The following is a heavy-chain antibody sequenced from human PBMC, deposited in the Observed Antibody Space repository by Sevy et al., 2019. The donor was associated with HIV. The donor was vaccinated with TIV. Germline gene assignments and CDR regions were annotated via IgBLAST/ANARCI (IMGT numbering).Heavy chain of an antibody. CDR1: GFTFSSYS. CDR2: ISSSSSHI. CDR3: ARARHGSSSHDAFDI. V-gene: IGHV3-21*01. J-gene: IGHJ3*02. Sequence: GGSLRLSCAASGFTFSSYSMNWVRQAPGKGLEWVSSISSSSSHIYYAYSVKGRFTISRDNAKNSLYLQMNSLRAEDMAVYYCARARHGSSSHDAFDICGQGTMVTVSS. D-gene: IGHD6-6*01.